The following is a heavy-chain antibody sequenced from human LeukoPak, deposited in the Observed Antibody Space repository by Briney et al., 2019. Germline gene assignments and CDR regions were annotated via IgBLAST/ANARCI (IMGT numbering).Heavy chain of an antibody. J-gene: IGHJ4*02. Sequence: SVKVSCKASGGTFSSYAISWVRQAPGQGLEWMGGIIPIFGTANYAQKFQGRVTITTDESTSTAYMELSSLRSEDTAVYYCARTSQRAGYSYGYRSFDYWGQGTLVTVSS. D-gene: IGHD5-18*01. CDR3: ARTSQRAGYSYGYRSFDY. V-gene: IGHV1-69*05. CDR2: IIPIFGTA. CDR1: GGTFSSYA.